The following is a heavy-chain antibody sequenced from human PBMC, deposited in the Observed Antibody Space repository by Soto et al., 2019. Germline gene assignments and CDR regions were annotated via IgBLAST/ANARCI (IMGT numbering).Heavy chain of an antibody. CDR1: GYTFTSYG. CDR3: ARGNNHLLYYDYVWGSYRNDAFDI. Sequence: QVQLVQSGAEMKKPGASVKVSCKASGYTFTSYGISWVRQAPEQGLEWMGWISAYNGNTNYAQKLQGRVTMTTDTSTSTAYMELRSLRSDDTAVYYCARGNNHLLYYDYVWGSYRNDAFDIWGQGTMVTVSS. J-gene: IGHJ3*02. D-gene: IGHD3-16*02. V-gene: IGHV1-18*01. CDR2: ISAYNGNT.